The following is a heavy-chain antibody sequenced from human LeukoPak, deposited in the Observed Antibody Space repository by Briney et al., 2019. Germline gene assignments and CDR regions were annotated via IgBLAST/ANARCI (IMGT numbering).Heavy chain of an antibody. CDR2: ISSSGGSI. CDR1: GFTFNSFP. D-gene: IGHD3-3*01. J-gene: IGHJ5*02. Sequence: GGSLRLSCAASGFTFNSFPMNWVRQAPGKGLEWISFISSSGGSIKYADSVKGRFTISRDTAKNSLYLEMNSLRADGTAVYYCARDYDAWGQGTLVTVSS. CDR3: ARDYDA. V-gene: IGHV3-48*03.